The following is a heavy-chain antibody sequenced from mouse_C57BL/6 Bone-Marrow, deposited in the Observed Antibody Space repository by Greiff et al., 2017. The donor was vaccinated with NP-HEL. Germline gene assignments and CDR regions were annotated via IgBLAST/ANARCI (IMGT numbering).Heavy chain of an antibody. V-gene: IGHV2-5*01. CDR1: GFSLTSYG. J-gene: IGHJ4*01. Sequence: VQLQQSGPGLVQPSQSLSITCTVSGFSLTSYGVHWVRQSPGKGLEWLGVIWRGGSTDYNAAFMSRLSITKDNSKSQVFFKMNSLQADDTAIYYCAKNWDYYGSGAMDYWGQGTSVTVSS. D-gene: IGHD1-1*01. CDR3: AKNWDYYGSGAMDY. CDR2: IWRGGST.